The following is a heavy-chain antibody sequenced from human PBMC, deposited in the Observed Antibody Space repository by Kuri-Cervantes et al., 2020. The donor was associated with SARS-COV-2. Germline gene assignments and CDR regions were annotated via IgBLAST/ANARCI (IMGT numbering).Heavy chain of an antibody. D-gene: IGHD3-10*01. V-gene: IGHV3-30*02. Sequence: GESLKISCAASGFTFSRSWMLWVRQAPGKGLEWVAFIRYDGSNKYYADSVKGRFTISRDNSKNTLYLQMNSLRAEDTAVYYCAKDRRGSGPFDYWGQGTLVTVSS. CDR2: IRYDGSNK. CDR3: AKDRRGSGPFDY. J-gene: IGHJ4*02. CDR1: GFTFSRSW.